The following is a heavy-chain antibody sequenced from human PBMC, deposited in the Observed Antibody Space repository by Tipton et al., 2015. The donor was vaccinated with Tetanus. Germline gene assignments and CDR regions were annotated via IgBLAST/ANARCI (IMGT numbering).Heavy chain of an antibody. CDR1: GFTFSSYW. Sequence: SLRLSCAASGFTFSSYWMHWVRQAPGKGLVWVSRIKTDGSATIYADSVKGRFTISRDNSKNTLYLQMNSLRAEDTAVYYCAKAHHEANYYYYGMDVWGQGTTVTVSS. CDR3: AKAHHEANYYYYGMDV. J-gene: IGHJ6*02. CDR2: IKTDGSAT. V-gene: IGHV3-74*01.